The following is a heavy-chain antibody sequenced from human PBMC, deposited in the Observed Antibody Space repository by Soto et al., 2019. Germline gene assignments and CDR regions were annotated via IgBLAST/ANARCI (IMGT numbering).Heavy chain of an antibody. CDR3: ASRDPGTSVDY. Sequence: KTXETLSLTCAVSGCSFTSNNWWTWVRQPPGQGLEWIGEIYRTGSTNYNPSLKSRVTISLDKSENQFSLKVTSLTAADTAVYYCASRDPGTSVDYWGQGTLVTVSS. D-gene: IGHD1-7*01. CDR1: GCSFTSNNW. CDR2: IYRTGST. V-gene: IGHV4-4*02. J-gene: IGHJ4*02.